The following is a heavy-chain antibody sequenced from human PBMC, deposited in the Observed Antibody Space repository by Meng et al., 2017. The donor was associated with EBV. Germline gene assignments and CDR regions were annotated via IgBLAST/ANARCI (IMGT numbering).Heavy chain of an antibody. CDR2: ISSNSIDI. Sequence: EVQLEESGGGLVKPGESLSLSCAGSGFTLRSYSMTWVRLAPGKGLEWVSSISSNSIDIYYADLVKGRFTISRDNAKNSLFLQMNSLRAEDTAVYYCARDRTSNRFDYWGQGTLVTVSS. J-gene: IGHJ4*02. CDR1: GFTLRSYS. V-gene: IGHV3-21*01. D-gene: IGHD2-8*01. CDR3: ARDRTSNRFDY.